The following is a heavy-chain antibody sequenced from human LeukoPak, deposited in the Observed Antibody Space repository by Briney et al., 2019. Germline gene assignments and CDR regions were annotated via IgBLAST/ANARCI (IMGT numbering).Heavy chain of an antibody. Sequence: SETLSLTCTVSGGSISSYYWSWIRQPPGKGLEWIGEINHSGSTNYNPSLKSRVTISVDTSKNQFSLKLSFVTAADTAVYYCARTRYYYDSSGYYIDYWGQGTLVTVSS. CDR3: ARTRYYYDSSGYYIDY. CDR1: GGSISSYY. D-gene: IGHD3-22*01. J-gene: IGHJ4*02. V-gene: IGHV4-34*01. CDR2: INHSGST.